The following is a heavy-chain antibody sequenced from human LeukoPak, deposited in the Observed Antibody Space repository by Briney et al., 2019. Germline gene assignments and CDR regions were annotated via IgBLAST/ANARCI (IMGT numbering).Heavy chain of an antibody. D-gene: IGHD3-22*01. Sequence: PSETLSLTCTVSGGSISSSSYYWGWIRQPPGKGLEWIGSIYYSGSTYYNPSLKSRVTISVDTSKNQFSLKLSSVTAADTAVYYCARDYRGYYDSSGYYHWGQGTLVTVSS. CDR2: IYYSGST. CDR3: ARDYRGYYDSSGYYH. CDR1: GGSISSSSYY. V-gene: IGHV4-39*07. J-gene: IGHJ4*02.